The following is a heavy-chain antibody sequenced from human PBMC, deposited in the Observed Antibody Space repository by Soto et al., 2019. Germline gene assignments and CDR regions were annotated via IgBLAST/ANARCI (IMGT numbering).Heavy chain of an antibody. V-gene: IGHV1-8*01. CDR1: GYTFTSYD. D-gene: IGHD2-2*02. Sequence: QVQLVQSGAEVKKPGASVKVSCKASGYTFTSYDINWARQATGQGREWMGWMNPNSGNTGYAQKFQGRVTMTRNTSISTAYVELSSLRSEDTAVYYCARGRVYVACYNYWGQGSLVTVSS. CDR3: ARGRVYVACYNY. CDR2: MNPNSGNT. J-gene: IGHJ4*02.